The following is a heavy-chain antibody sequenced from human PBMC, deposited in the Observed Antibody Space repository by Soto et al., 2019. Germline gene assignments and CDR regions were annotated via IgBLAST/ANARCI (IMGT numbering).Heavy chain of an antibody. CDR3: ATVGPTMAIGNYFNY. V-gene: IGHV3-53*01. D-gene: IGHD3-10*01. CDR1: GLTVSSNY. Sequence: GGSLRLSCAASGLTVSSNYMSWVRQAPGKGLEWVSVIYSGGSTYYADSVKGRFTISRDNSKNTLYLQMNSLRAEDTAVYYCATVGPTMAIGNYFNYWGQGTLVTVSS. CDR2: IYSGGST. J-gene: IGHJ4*02.